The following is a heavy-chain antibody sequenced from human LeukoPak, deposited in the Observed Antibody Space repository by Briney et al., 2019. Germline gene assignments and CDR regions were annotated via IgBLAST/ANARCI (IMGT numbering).Heavy chain of an antibody. CDR2: IYYNGNT. J-gene: IGHJ4*02. CDR3: ARGAYSSSSNSFDR. V-gene: IGHV4-59*06. Sequence: SETLSLTCTVSGGSISSYYWSWIRQPPGKGLEWIGFIYYNGNTFYNPSLQSRVTISIDTSQNHFSLRLTSLTAADTAVYYCARGAYSSSSNSFDRWGRGTLVTVSS. D-gene: IGHD6-6*01. CDR1: GGSISSYY.